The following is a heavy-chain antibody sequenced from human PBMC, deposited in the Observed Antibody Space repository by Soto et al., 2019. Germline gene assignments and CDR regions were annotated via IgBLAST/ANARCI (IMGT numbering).Heavy chain of an antibody. D-gene: IGHD6-25*01. CDR2: ISSSSSTI. CDR3: ARGSSGELDY. CDR1: GFTFSSYS. Sequence: EVQLVESGGGLVQPGGSLRLSCAASGFTFSSYSMNWVRKAPGKGLVWVSYISSSSSTIYYADSVKGRFTISRDNAKNSLYPQMNGLRDEDTAVYYCARGSSGELDYWGQGTLVTVSS. J-gene: IGHJ4*02. V-gene: IGHV3-48*02.